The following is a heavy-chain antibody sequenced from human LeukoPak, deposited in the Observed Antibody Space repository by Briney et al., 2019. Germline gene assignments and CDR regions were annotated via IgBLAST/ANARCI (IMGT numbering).Heavy chain of an antibody. J-gene: IGHJ4*02. D-gene: IGHD3-10*01. CDR3: ARSITGSSFFRR. CDR2: ISSSSSYI. Sequence: GGSLRLSCAASGFTFSSYSMNWARQAPGKGLEWVSSISSSSSYIYYADSVKGRFTISRDNAKNSLYLQMNSLRAEDTAVYYCARSITGSSFFRRWGQGTLVTVSS. V-gene: IGHV3-21*01. CDR1: GFTFSSYS.